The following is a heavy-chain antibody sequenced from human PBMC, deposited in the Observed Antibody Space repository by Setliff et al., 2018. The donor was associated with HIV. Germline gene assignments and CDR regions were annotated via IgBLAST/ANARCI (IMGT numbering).Heavy chain of an antibody. CDR2: IYTSGST. CDR3: ARDPHYYDSSGHYSYFYFDF. D-gene: IGHD3-22*01. CDR1: GGSISSGSYY. Sequence: SETLSLTCTVSGGSISSGSYYWSWIRQPAGKGLEWIGRIYTSGSTNYNPSLKSRVTISVDTSKNQFYLKLNSVSAADTAVYYCARDPHYYDSSGHYSYFYFDFWGRGMRVTVSS. J-gene: IGHJ4*02. V-gene: IGHV4-61*02.